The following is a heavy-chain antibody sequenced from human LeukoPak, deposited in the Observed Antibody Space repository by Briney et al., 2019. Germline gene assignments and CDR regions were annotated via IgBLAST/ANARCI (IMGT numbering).Heavy chain of an antibody. CDR1: GYTFTSYG. CDR2: ISAYNGNT. CDR3: ARPYCSSTSCYGPRSWFDP. J-gene: IGHJ5*02. Sequence: ASVKVSCKASGYTFTSYGISWVRQAPGQGLEWMGWISAYNGNTNYAQKLQGRVTRTTDTATSTAYMELRSLRSDDTAVYYCARPYCSSTSCYGPRSWFDPWGQGTLVTVSS. V-gene: IGHV1-18*01. D-gene: IGHD2-2*01.